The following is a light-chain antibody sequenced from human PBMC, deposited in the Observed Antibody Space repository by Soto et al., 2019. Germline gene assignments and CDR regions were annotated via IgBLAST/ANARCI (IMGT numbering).Light chain of an antibody. CDR2: DVS. J-gene: IGLJ2*01. Sequence: QSVLTQPASVSGSPGQSITISCTGTSSDVGAYNYVSWYQQHPGKAPKLMIYDVSNRPSGVSNRFSGSKSGNTASLTISGLQAEDEADYYCSSYTARSPLFGGGTKLTGL. V-gene: IGLV2-14*03. CDR1: SSDVGAYNY. CDR3: SSYTARSPL.